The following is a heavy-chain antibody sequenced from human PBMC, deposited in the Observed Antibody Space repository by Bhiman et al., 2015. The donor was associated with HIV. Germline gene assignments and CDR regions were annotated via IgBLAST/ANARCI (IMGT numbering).Heavy chain of an antibody. CDR1: GFTFSSYG. J-gene: IGHJ5*02. CDR2: IRYDGSNK. CDR3: AKDQRIAVVATS. V-gene: IGHV3-30*02. D-gene: IGHD6-19*01. Sequence: QVQLVESGGGVVQPGGSLRLSCAASGFTFSSYGMHWVRQVPGKGLEWVAFIRYDGSNKYYVDSVKGRFTISRDISKNTLYLQMNSLRAEDTAVYYCAKDQRIAVVATSWGQGTLVTVSS.